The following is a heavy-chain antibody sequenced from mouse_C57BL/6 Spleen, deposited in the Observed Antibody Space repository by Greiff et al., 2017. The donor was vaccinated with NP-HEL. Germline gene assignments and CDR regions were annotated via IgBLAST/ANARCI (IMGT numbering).Heavy chain of an antibody. CDR2: INPSSGYT. CDR1: GYTFTSYT. D-gene: IGHD2-3*01. V-gene: IGHV1-4*01. CDR3: ARYDRYAMDY. J-gene: IGHJ4*01. Sequence: QVQLQQSGAELARPGASVKMSCKASGYTFTSYTMHWVKQRPGQGLEWIGYINPSSGYTKYNQKFKDKATLTADKSSSTAYMQLSSLTSEDSAVYYCARYDRYAMDYWGQGTSVTVSS.